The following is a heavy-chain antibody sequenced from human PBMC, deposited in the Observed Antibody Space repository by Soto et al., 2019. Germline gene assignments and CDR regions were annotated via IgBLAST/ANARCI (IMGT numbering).Heavy chain of an antibody. Sequence: PGGSLRLDCAASAFTFSSYWMSWVRQDPGKGLEWVANIKQDGSEKYYVDSVKGRFTISRDNAKDSLYLQMNSLRAEDTAVYYCAREYDFWSGYSISWFDPWGQGTLVTVSS. CDR1: AFTFSSYW. CDR3: AREYDFWSGYSISWFDP. V-gene: IGHV3-7*01. D-gene: IGHD3-3*01. CDR2: IKQDGSEK. J-gene: IGHJ5*02.